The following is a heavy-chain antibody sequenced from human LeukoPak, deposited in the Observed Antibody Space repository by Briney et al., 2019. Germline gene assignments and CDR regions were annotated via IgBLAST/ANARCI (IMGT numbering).Heavy chain of an antibody. Sequence: GGSLRLSCTASGFSFSGYWMSWVRQAPGKGLEWVANIKQDGSESYSVDSVKGRFTTSRDNAKNSLYLQMNSLRTDDTAVYYCARDRRDYDYWSGLTFYYMDVWGKGTTVTVSS. V-gene: IGHV3-7*01. J-gene: IGHJ6*03. CDR3: ARDRRDYDYWSGLTFYYMDV. CDR2: IKQDGSES. D-gene: IGHD3-3*01. CDR1: GFSFSGYW.